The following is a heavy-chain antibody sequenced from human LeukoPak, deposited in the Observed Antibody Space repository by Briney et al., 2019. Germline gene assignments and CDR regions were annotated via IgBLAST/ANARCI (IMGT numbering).Heavy chain of an antibody. CDR2: IYYSGST. J-gene: IGHJ6*02. D-gene: IGHD3-10*01. V-gene: IGHV4-39*01. CDR1: GGSISSSSYY. CDR3: AVIRNYYYYYGMDV. Sequence: PSETLSLTCTVSGGSISSSSYYWGWVRRPPGGGVEWIGSIYYSGSTYYNPSVKSRVTISVDTSKNQFYLKLSSVTAADTAVYYCAVIRNYYYYYGMDVWGQGTTVTVSS.